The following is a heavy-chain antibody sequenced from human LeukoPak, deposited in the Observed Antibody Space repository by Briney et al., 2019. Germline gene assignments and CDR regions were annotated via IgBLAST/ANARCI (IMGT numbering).Heavy chain of an antibody. D-gene: IGHD3-9*01. CDR1: GFTFSSYA. J-gene: IGHJ4*02. CDR2: IRSKANSYAT. CDR3: TRPTYYDILTGYYAPGH. Sequence: PGGSLRLSCAASGFTFSSYAMSWVRQAPGKGLGWVGRIRSKANSYATAYAASVKGRFTISRDDSKNTAYLQMNSLKTEDTAVYYCTRPTYYDILTGYYAPGHWGQGTLVTVSS. V-gene: IGHV3-73*01.